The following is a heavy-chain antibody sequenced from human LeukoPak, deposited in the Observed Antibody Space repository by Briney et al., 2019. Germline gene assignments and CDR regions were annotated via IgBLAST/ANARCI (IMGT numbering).Heavy chain of an antibody. J-gene: IGHJ4*02. D-gene: IGHD2-15*01. CDR1: GFSFSSYW. CDR3: ARLYCSGGSCYSYFDY. V-gene: IGHV3-7*01. CDR2: TNQDGSNK. Sequence: GGSLRLSCAASGFSFSSYWMSWVRQAPGRGLEWVANTNQDGSNKYYVDSLKGRFTISRDNAKNSLYLQMNSLRAEDTAVYYCARLYCSGGSCYSYFDYWGQGTLVTVSS.